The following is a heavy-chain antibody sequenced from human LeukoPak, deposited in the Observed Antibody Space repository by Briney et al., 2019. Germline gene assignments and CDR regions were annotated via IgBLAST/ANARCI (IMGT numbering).Heavy chain of an antibody. CDR1: GFTFSSYS. V-gene: IGHV3-21*01. Sequence: GGSLRLSCAASGFTFSSYSMNWVRQAPGKGLEWGSSIISSSMYISYANSVKGRFTISRDNAKNSLYLQMNSLRAEDTAVYYCARQADAFDIWGQGTMVTVSS. CDR3: ARQADAFDI. J-gene: IGHJ3*02. CDR2: IISSSMYI.